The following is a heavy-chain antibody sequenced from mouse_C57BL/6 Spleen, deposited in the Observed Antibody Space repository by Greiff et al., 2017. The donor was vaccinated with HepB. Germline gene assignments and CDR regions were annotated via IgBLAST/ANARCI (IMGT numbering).Heavy chain of an antibody. CDR3: TRDGLYPVPFCFDY. V-gene: IGHV5-9-1*02. D-gene: IGHD3-1*01. J-gene: IGHJ2*01. CDR2: ISSGGDYI. CDR1: GFTFSSYA. Sequence: EVHLVESGEGLVKPGGSLKLSCAASGFTFSSYAMSWVRQTPEKRLEWVAYISSGGDYIYYADTVKGRFTISRDNARNTLYLQMSSLKSEDTAMYYCTRDGLYPVPFCFDYWGQGTTLTVSS.